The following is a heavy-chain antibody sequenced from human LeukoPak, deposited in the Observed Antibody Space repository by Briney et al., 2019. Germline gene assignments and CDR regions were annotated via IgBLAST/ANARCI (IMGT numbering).Heavy chain of an antibody. CDR1: GDSMTNYY. D-gene: IGHD3-10*01. J-gene: IGHJ6*03. Sequence: PSETLSLTCTVSGDSMTNYYWSWIRQSPGKKLEWIGYIYYSGSTTYNPSLKSRATISVDTSKNQFSLKLSSVTAADTAVYYCAREGFGIDYYYMDVWGKGTTVTVSS. CDR3: AREGFGIDYYYMDV. CDR2: IYYSGST. V-gene: IGHV4-59*12.